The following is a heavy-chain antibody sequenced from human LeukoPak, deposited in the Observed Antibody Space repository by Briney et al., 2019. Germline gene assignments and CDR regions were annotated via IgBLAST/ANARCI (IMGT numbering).Heavy chain of an antibody. J-gene: IGHJ4*02. Sequence: PGGSLRLSCAASGFTFSSYAMSWVRQAPGKGLEWVSTISASGGNTYYADSVKGRFTISRDYSKNTLYLQMNSLRAEDTAVYYCAKEGADFSGYLDYWGQGTLVTVSS. V-gene: IGHV3-23*01. CDR2: ISASGGNT. CDR3: AKEGADFSGYLDY. CDR1: GFTFSSYA. D-gene: IGHD3-3*01.